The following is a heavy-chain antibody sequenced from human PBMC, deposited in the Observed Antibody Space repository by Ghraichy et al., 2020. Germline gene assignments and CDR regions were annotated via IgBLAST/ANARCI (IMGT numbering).Heavy chain of an antibody. CDR2: IYYSGST. CDR3: AREDGGAFDI. CDR1: GGSISSGGYY. J-gene: IGHJ3*02. V-gene: IGHV4-31*03. Sequence: SETLSLTCTVSGGSISSGGYYWSWIRQHPGKGLEWIGYIYYSGSTYYNPSLKSRVTISVDTSKNQFSLKLSSVTAADTAVYYCAREDGGAFDIWGQGTMVTVSS.